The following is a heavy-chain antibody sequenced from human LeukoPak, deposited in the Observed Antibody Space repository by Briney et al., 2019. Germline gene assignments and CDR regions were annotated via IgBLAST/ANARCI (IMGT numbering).Heavy chain of an antibody. CDR1: GFSFSYSY. V-gene: IGHV3-11*04. CDR3: VTDRDSTRWLFDY. D-gene: IGHD6-13*01. CDR2: ISSSDSTK. Sequence: GGSLRLSCAGSGFSFSYSYMSWIRQAPGKGLEWISYISSSDSTKYYADSVQGRFTISRDNAKKSLYLQMNSLRAEDTAVYYRVTDRDSTRWLFDYWGQGILVTVSS. J-gene: IGHJ4*02.